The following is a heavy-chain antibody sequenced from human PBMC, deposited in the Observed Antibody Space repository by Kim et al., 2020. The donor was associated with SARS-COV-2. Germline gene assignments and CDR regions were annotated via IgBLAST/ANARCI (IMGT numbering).Heavy chain of an antibody. V-gene: IGHV3-74*01. CDR3: ARGRAVRYFRDYFDY. D-gene: IGHD3-9*01. Sequence: GGSLRLSCAASGFTFSSYWMHWVRQAPGKGLVWVSRINSDGSSTSYADSVKGRFTISRDNAKNTLYLQMNSLRAEDTAVYYCARGRAVRYFRDYFDYWGQGTLVTVSS. CDR2: INSDGSST. J-gene: IGHJ4*02. CDR1: GFTFSSYW.